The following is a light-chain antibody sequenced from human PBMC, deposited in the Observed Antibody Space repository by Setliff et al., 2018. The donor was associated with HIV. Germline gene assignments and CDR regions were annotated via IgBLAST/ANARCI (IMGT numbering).Light chain of an antibody. CDR3: CSYAGTSTFYV. CDR2: DVD. CDR1: SSDVGAYKY. Sequence: QSVLPQPRSVSGSPGQSVTISCTGTSSDVGAYKYVSWYQQLPGKAPKLIIYDVDKRPSGVPYRVSGSKTDNTASLTISGLQGEDEADYYCCSYAGTSTFYVFGTGTK. J-gene: IGLJ1*01. V-gene: IGLV2-11*01.